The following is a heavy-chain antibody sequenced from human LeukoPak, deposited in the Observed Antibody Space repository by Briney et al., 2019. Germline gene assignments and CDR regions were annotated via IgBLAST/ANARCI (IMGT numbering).Heavy chain of an antibody. CDR2: IDCGAGDT. D-gene: IGHD1-1*01. Sequence: ASVKVSCKTSGYSFTAHYIHWVRHAPGQALQWLAYIDCGAGDTNYAQPFQGRVTVTRDKSINTAYLELGSLTFDDTAIYYCVRDPREPANDLDYWGRGTLVTVSS. CDR3: VRDPREPANDLDY. CDR1: GYSFTAHY. J-gene: IGHJ4*01. V-gene: IGHV1-2*02.